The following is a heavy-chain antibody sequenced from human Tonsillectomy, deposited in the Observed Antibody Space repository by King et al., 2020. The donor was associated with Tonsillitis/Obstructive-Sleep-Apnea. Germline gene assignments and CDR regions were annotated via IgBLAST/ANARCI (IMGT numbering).Heavy chain of an antibody. D-gene: IGHD3-10*01. Sequence: VQLVESGGGVVQPGRSLRLSCAASGFPFSNYAVHWVRQAPGTGLEWVAVISSDGSHKYYSDSVKGRFTISRDNSKNTLYLQMNSLRADDTAVYYCARDGVQGVVVSYVDYWGQGTLVTVSS. CDR3: ARDGVQGVVVSYVDY. CDR1: GFPFSNYA. CDR2: ISSDGSHK. J-gene: IGHJ4*02. V-gene: IGHV3-30*01.